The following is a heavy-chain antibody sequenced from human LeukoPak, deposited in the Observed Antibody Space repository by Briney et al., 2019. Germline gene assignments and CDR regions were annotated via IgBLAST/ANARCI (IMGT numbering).Heavy chain of an antibody. D-gene: IGHD2-2*01. Sequence: GGSLRLSCAASGFTFSSYWMSWVRQAPGKGLEWVANIEQDGSEKYYVDSAKGRFTISRDNAKNSLYLQVNSLRAEDTAVYYCARDGGGDIVVVPAVDFDYWGQGTLVTVSS. CDR2: IEQDGSEK. V-gene: IGHV3-7*03. J-gene: IGHJ4*02. CDR3: ARDGGGDIVVVPAVDFDY. CDR1: GFTFSSYW.